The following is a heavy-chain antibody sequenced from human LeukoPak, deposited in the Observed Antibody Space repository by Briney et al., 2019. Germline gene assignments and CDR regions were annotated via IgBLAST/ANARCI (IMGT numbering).Heavy chain of an antibody. CDR2: IYYSGST. J-gene: IGHJ4*02. D-gene: IGHD3-9*01. Sequence: PSETLSLTCIVSGGSISSSSYYWGWIRQPPGKGLEWIGSIYYSGSTYYNPSLKSRVTISVDTSKNQFSLKLSSVTAADTAVYYCARARGLRYFDHWGQGTLVTVSS. CDR3: ARARGLRYFDH. CDR1: GGSISSSSYY. V-gene: IGHV4-39*07.